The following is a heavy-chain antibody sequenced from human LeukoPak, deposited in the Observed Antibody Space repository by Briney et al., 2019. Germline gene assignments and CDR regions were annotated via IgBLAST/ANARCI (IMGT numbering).Heavy chain of an antibody. Sequence: GGSLRLSCAASGFTFDDYGMSWVRQVPGKGLEWVSGISWNGGSTGYVDSVKGRFTISRDNAKNSLYLQMNSLRAEDTALYYCARRYSSTWYYFDYWGQGTLVSVCS. V-gene: IGHV3-20*04. CDR1: GFTFDDYG. D-gene: IGHD6-13*01. CDR2: ISWNGGST. J-gene: IGHJ4*02. CDR3: ARRYSSTWYYFDY.